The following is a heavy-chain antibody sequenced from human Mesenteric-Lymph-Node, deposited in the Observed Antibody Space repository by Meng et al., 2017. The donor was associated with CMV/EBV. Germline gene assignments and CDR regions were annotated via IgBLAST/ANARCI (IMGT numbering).Heavy chain of an antibody. Sequence: SETLSLTCYASDYSISSSNYYWGCVRQPPGKGLEWIGSVYYTGDTYYNRSLKGRVTISVDPPRNDFSLRLSSVTAADSAVYYCASGRGGGGGYTYGYTFDYWGLGNLVTVSS. D-gene: IGHD5-18*01. V-gene: IGHV4-39*02. J-gene: IGHJ4*02. CDR3: ASGRGGGGGYTYGYTFDY. CDR1: DYSISSSNYY. CDR2: VYYTGDT.